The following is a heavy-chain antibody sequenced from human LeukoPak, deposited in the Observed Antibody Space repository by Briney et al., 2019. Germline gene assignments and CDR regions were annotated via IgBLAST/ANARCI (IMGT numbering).Heavy chain of an antibody. D-gene: IGHD3-22*01. CDR3: AKDLVQDSSGYFYYFDY. CDR1: GFSFDDYA. J-gene: IGHJ4*02. V-gene: IGHV3-9*01. CDR2: ISWNSGSI. Sequence: SLRLSSAASGFSFDDYAMHWVRQAPGKGLEWVSGISWNSGSIGYADSVQGRCTISTDNAKNSLYLQMNSLTAEETALYYCAKDLVQDSSGYFYYFDYWGQGTLVTVSS.